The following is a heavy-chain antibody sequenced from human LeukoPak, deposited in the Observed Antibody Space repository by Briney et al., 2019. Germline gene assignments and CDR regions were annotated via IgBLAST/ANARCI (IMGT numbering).Heavy chain of an antibody. CDR1: GRTFSSYW. Sequence: GGSLRLSCAASGRTFSSYWMHWVRQAPGKGLVWVSRINSDGSYTSYADSGKGRFTISRDNAKNSLYLQMNSLRDEDTAVYFCARQDYYDSSGYNALYWGQGTLVTVSS. V-gene: IGHV3-74*01. D-gene: IGHD3-22*01. CDR2: INSDGSYT. CDR3: ARQDYYDSSGYNALY. J-gene: IGHJ4*02.